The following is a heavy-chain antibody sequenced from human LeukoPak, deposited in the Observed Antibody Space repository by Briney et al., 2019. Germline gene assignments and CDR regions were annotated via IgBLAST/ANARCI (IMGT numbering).Heavy chain of an antibody. V-gene: IGHV4-34*01. J-gene: IGHJ5*02. CDR3: ARGSTYSSSWYGVWFDP. CDR1: GGSFSAYY. Sequence: SETLSLTCAVYGGSFSAYYWGWIRQPPGKGREWIGETNNSGSNNYNLSLKSRVTISVDTSKNQFSLKLSSVTAADTAVYYCARGSTYSSSWYGVWFDPWGQGTLVTVSS. CDR2: TNNSGSN. D-gene: IGHD6-13*01.